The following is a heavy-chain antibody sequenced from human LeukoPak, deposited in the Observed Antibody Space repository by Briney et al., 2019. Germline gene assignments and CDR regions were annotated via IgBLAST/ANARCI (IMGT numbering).Heavy chain of an antibody. CDR3: ARGKNYYDSSGYPGH. J-gene: IGHJ4*02. CDR2: INPSGGST. Sequence: ASVKVSCKASGYTFTNYHMHWVRQAPGQGLEWMGIINPSGGSTSYAQRFQGRVTMTRDTSTSTVYMELSSLRSEDTAVYYCARGKNYYDSSGYPGHWGQGTLVTVSS. D-gene: IGHD3-22*01. V-gene: IGHV1-46*01. CDR1: GYTFTNYH.